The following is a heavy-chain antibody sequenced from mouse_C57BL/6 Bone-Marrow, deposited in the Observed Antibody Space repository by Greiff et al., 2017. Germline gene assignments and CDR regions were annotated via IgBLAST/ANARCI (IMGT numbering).Heavy chain of an antibody. D-gene: IGHD4-1*01. CDR2: IHPNSGST. CDR3: ARRDWGYWYFDV. V-gene: IGHV1-64*01. CDR1: GYTFTSYW. J-gene: IGHJ1*03. Sequence: VQLQQPGAELVKPGASVKLSCKASGYTFTSYWMHWVKQRPGQGLEWIGMIHPNSGSTNYNEKFKSKATLTVDKSSSTAYMQLSSLTSEDAAVYYCARRDWGYWYFDVWGTGTTVTVSS.